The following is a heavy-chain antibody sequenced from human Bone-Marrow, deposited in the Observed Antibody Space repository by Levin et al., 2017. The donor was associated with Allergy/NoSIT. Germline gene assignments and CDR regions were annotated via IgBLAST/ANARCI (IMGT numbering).Heavy chain of an antibody. V-gene: IGHV3-49*03. CDR1: GFTFADYT. J-gene: IGHJ3*02. D-gene: IGHD3-10*01. CDR3: ARDPSYYYAPDAFDI. Sequence: GGSLRLSCTGSGFTFADYTMSWLRHSPAKGLEWVGFIKGKAFGETIQYAPSVKGRFVISRDDSRGIAYLQMSSLKTEDTGVYYCARDPSYYYAPDAFDIWGQGTMVTVSS. CDR2: IKGKAFGETI.